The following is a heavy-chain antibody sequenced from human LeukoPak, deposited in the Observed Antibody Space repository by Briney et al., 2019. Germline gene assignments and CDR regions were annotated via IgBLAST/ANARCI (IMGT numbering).Heavy chain of an antibody. CDR2: ISHDATNE. D-gene: IGHD4-23*01. Sequence: GGSLRLSRVASGFIFSDYAMHWVRQAPGKGLEWMAIISHDATNEYHADSVKGRFTISRDNSKNTLYLQMNSLIPEDTAVYLCARDFGGLRWNYYFDYWGQGTLVTVSS. CDR1: GFIFSDYA. CDR3: ARDFGGLRWNYYFDY. V-gene: IGHV3-30*04. J-gene: IGHJ4*02.